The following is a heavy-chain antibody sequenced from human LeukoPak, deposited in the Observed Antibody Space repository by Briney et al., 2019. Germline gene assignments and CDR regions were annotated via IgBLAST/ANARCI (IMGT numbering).Heavy chain of an antibody. CDR1: GFTFSSYA. Sequence: GRSLRLSCAASGFTFSSYAMHWVRQAPGKGLEWVAVISSDGSNKYYADSVKGRFTISRDKSKNTLYLQMNSLRADDTAVYYCTRVSGTTVTTGAYNFHHWGQGTLVTVSS. CDR3: TRVSGTTVTTGAYNFHH. D-gene: IGHD4-17*01. J-gene: IGHJ1*01. CDR2: ISSDGSNK. V-gene: IGHV3-30-3*01.